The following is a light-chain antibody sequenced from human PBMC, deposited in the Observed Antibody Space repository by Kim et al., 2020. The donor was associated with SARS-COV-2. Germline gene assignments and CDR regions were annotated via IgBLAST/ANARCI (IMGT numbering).Light chain of an antibody. CDR3: QQYNSYWT. Sequence: SASVGDRVPIPCRASQSISNWLAWYQQKPGTAPKLLIYRESSLESGVPSRFSGIGFGTEFTLTISSLQPDDFATFYCQQYNSYWTFVQGTKVDIK. J-gene: IGKJ1*01. CDR1: QSISNW. V-gene: IGKV1-5*03. CDR2: RES.